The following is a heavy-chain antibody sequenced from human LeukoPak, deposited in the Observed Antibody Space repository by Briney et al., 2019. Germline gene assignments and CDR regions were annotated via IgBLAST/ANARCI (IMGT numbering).Heavy chain of an antibody. CDR3: ARAGGSSWLGP. J-gene: IGHJ5*02. D-gene: IGHD1-26*01. Sequence: SETLTLTCAVSGGSFSGYYWSWIRQPPGKGLEWIAEINHSGSTNYNPSLKSRVTISVDTSNNHISHKQSTVTAADTTVYYCARAGGSSWLGPWGQGTLGTGSS. CDR1: GGSFSGYY. CDR2: INHSGST. V-gene: IGHV4-34*01.